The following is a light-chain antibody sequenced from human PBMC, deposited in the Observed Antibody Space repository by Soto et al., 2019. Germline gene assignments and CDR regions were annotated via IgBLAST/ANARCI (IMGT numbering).Light chain of an antibody. V-gene: IGKV1-39*01. Sequence: IQMTQYTSSLSASVGDRVTITCRASQSISSYLNWYQQKPGKAPKLLIYAASSLQSGVPSRFSGSGSGTDFTLTISSLQPEDFATYYCQQSYSTPHTFGQGTRLEIK. CDR2: AAS. CDR1: QSISSY. J-gene: IGKJ5*01. CDR3: QQSYSTPHT.